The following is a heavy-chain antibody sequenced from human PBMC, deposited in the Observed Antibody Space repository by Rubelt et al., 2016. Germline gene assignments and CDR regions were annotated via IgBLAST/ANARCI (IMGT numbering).Heavy chain of an antibody. J-gene: IGHJ4*02. CDR3: ARAPRDSSGYYLYYFDY. CDR1: SSYG. V-gene: IGHV3-30*03. CDR2: ISYDGSNK. Sequence: SSYGMHWVRQAPGKGLEWVAVISYDGSNKYYADSVKGRFTISRDNSKNTLYLQMNSLRAEDTAVYYCARAPRDSSGYYLYYFDYWGQGTLVTVSS. D-gene: IGHD3-22*01.